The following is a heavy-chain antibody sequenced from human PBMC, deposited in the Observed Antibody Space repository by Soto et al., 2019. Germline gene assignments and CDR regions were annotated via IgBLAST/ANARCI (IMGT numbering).Heavy chain of an antibody. CDR2: IYATGTT. J-gene: IGHJ5*02. CDR3: VWYGSKTLRDWFDP. V-gene: IGHV4-4*07. CDR1: HASISGFA. Sequence: PSETPYLTCTVSHASISGFAWSWIGKSAGKGLEWIGRIYATGTTDYNPSLKSRVMMSVDTSKKQFSLKLRSVTAADTAVYYCVWYGSKTLRDWFDPRGQG. D-gene: IGHD3-10*01.